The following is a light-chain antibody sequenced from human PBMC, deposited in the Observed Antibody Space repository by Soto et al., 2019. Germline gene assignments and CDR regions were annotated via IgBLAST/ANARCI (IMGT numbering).Light chain of an antibody. CDR1: QSLLSSRDNKNY. V-gene: IGKV4-1*01. J-gene: IGKJ4*01. CDR2: WAS. Sequence: DIVLTQSPDSLPVSLGERATINCKSSQSLLSSRDNKNYLAWYQEKPGQPPKLLISWASTGESGVPDRISGSGSGAEFTLTFGSLQDEGVVVYYCHQYDGAPLTFGGGTKVEIK. CDR3: HQYDGAPLT.